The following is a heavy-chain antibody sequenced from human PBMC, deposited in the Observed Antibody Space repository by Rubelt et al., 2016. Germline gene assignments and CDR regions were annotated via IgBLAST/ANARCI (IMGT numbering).Heavy chain of an antibody. CDR3: ARDSRLVDHRSSFETY. Sequence: EVQLVESGGGLVQPGGSLRLSCTASGFTFSSYSMNWVRQAPGKGLEWVSYISSSPTPTHPADYVKGRFTISIDTAKDSLFLQMNSLGAEDTAVYYCARDSRLVDHRSSFETYWGQGTLVTVSS. D-gene: IGHD6-6*01. CDR2: ISSSPTPT. J-gene: IGHJ4*02. V-gene: IGHV3-48*01. CDR1: GFTFSSYS.